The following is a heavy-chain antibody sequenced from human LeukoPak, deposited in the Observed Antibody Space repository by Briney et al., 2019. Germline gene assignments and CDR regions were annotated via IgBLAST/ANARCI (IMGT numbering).Heavy chain of an antibody. CDR1: GFTFSSYS. CDR3: ARSPDTAAGTLDY. CDR2: ISSSSSYI. Sequence: GGSLRLSCAASGFTFSSYSMNWVRQAPGKGLEWVSSISSSSSYIYYADSVKGRFTISRDNSKSTLYLQMNSLRAEDTAVYYCARSPDTAAGTLDYWGQGTLVTVSS. D-gene: IGHD6-13*01. V-gene: IGHV3-21*04. J-gene: IGHJ4*02.